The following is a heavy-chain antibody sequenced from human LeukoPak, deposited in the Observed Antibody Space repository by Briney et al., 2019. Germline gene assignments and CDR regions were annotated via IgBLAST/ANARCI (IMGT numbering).Heavy chain of an antibody. CDR1: GGSFSGYY. V-gene: IGHV4-34*01. J-gene: IGHJ4*02. CDR3: ARGVRKSSGYYPGYYFDY. D-gene: IGHD3-22*01. Sequence: PSETLSLTCAVYGGSFSGYYWSWIRQPPGKGLEWIGEINHSGSTNYNPSLKSRVTISVDTSKNQFSLKLSSVTAADTAVYYCARGVRKSSGYYPGYYFDYWGQGTLVTVSS. CDR2: INHSGST.